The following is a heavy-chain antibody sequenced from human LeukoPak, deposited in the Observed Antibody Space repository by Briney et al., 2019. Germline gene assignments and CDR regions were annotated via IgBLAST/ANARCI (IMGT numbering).Heavy chain of an antibody. CDR2: ISYDGSNK. CDR1: GFTFSSYA. D-gene: IGHD3-10*01. Sequence: GRSLRLSCAASGFTFSSYAMHWVRQAPGKGLEWVAVISYDGSNKYYADSVKGRFTISRYNAKNSLYLQMNSLRVEDTAVYYCGSMVREGEDYWGQGTLVTVSS. J-gene: IGHJ4*02. V-gene: IGHV3-30-3*01. CDR3: GSMVREGEDY.